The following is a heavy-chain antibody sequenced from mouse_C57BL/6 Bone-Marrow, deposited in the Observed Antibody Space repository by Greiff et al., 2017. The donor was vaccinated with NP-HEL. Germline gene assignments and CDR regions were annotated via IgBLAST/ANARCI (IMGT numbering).Heavy chain of an antibody. D-gene: IGHD1-1*01. J-gene: IGHJ1*03. CDR3: ARSHYYGSSFYWYFDV. CDR1: GYTFTSYW. V-gene: IGHV1-53*01. Sequence: QVHVKQPGTELVKPGASVKLSCKASGYTFTSYWMHWVKQRPGQGLEWIGNINPSNGGTNYNEKFKSKATLTVDKSSSTAYMQLSSLTSEDSAVYYCARSHYYGSSFYWYFDVWGTGTTVTVSS. CDR2: INPSNGGT.